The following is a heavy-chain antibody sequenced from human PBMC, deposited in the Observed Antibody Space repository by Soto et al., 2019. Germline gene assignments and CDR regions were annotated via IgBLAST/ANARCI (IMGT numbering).Heavy chain of an antibody. CDR1: EFFFGSHW. J-gene: IGHJ4*02. Sequence: EVQLVESGGGLVQPGGSLRLSCAACEFFFGSHWISWFRQAPGKGLEWVANVKDDGSEQEYADSVKGLFPIAGDNAKNSVYLQMHSLGAEDAAVYYCARDGLGGFFDYWGQGIQVTISS. CDR2: VKDDGSEQ. D-gene: IGHD3-3*01. V-gene: IGHV3-7*03. CDR3: ARDGLGGFFDY.